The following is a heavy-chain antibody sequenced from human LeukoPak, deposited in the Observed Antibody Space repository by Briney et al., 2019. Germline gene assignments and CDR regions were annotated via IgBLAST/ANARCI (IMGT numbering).Heavy chain of an antibody. D-gene: IGHD5-12*01. Sequence: GGSLRLSCAVSGFTVSRYYMSWVRQAPGKGLEWVSIIYSGDNTYYADSVKGRFTISRDNSKNTLYLQMNSLRVEDTAVYYCARDRGSGYDPGYFDYWGQGTLVTVSS. CDR2: IYSGDNT. CDR3: ARDRGSGYDPGYFDY. V-gene: IGHV3-66*01. J-gene: IGHJ4*02. CDR1: GFTVSRYY.